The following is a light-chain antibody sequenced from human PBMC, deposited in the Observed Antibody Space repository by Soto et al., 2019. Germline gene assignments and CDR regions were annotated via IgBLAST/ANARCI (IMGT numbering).Light chain of an antibody. Sequence: QAVVTQPPSASGTPGQRVTISCSGSSSNIGSHYVSWYQHFPGTAPKLLIHRNNQRPSGVPDRFSGSKSGTSASLAISGLRSEDEADYYCAAWDGSLSGRVFGGGTQLTVL. CDR1: SSNIGSHY. CDR2: RNN. V-gene: IGLV1-47*01. CDR3: AAWDGSLSGRV. J-gene: IGLJ3*02.